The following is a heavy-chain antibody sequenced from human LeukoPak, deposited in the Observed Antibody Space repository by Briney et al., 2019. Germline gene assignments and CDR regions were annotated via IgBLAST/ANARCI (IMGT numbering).Heavy chain of an antibody. CDR2: IYYSGST. CDR3: AREVFGGSVDFDH. Sequence: SETLSLTCTVSGGSVSSGSYYWSWLRQPPGKGLEWIGFIYYSGSTTYNPSLKSRATISIDTSKNLFSLKLSSVTAADTAVYYCAREVFGGSVDFDHWGQGTLVTVSS. V-gene: IGHV4-61*01. D-gene: IGHD2-15*01. J-gene: IGHJ4*02. CDR1: GGSVSSGSYY.